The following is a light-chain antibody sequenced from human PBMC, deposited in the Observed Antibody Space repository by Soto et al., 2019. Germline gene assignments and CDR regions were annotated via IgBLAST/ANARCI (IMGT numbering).Light chain of an antibody. CDR2: GAS. Sequence: EIVMTQSPATLSVSPGERATLSCRASQSVSNNLAWYQKKPGQAPRLLIYGASTRATGIPARFSGSGSGTEFTLTISSLQSEDFAVYHCQQYNNWWTFGQGTKVETK. CDR1: QSVSNN. CDR3: QQYNNWWT. J-gene: IGKJ1*01. V-gene: IGKV3-15*01.